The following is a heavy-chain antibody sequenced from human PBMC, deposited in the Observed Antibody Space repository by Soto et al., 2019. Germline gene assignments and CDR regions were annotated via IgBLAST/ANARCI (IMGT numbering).Heavy chain of an antibody. J-gene: IGHJ5*02. D-gene: IGHD5-18*01. Sequence: GGSLRLSCAASGFTFDDYTMHWVRQAPGKGLEWVSLISWDGGSTYYADSVKGRFTISRDNSKNSLYLQMNSLRTEDTALYYCAKGRYVDTEGGWFDPWGQGTLVTVSS. V-gene: IGHV3-43*01. CDR3: AKGRYVDTEGGWFDP. CDR1: GFTFDDYT. CDR2: ISWDGGST.